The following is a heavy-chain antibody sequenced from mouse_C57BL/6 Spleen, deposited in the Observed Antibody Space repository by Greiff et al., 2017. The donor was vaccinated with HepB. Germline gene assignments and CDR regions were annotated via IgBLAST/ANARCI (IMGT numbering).Heavy chain of an antibody. J-gene: IGHJ1*03. Sequence: EVKLVESGGGLVKPGGSLKLSCAASGFTFSSYAMSWVRQTPEKRLEWVATISDGGSYTYYPDNVKGRFTISRDNAKNNLYLQMSHLTSEDTAMYYCARDMLLWYFDVWGTGTTVTVSS. CDR2: ISDGGSYT. CDR3: ARDMLLWYFDV. V-gene: IGHV5-4*03. CDR1: GFTFSSYA. D-gene: IGHD2-12*01.